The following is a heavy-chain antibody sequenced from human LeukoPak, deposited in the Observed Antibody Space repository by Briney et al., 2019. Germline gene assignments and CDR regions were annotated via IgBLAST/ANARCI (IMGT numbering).Heavy chain of an antibody. J-gene: IGHJ4*02. V-gene: IGHV4-39*07. CDR1: GGSISSSSYY. CDR3: ARGVLVGIAAAYFAY. D-gene: IGHD6-25*01. Sequence: SETLSLTCTVSGGSISSSSYYWGWIRQPPGKGLEWIGNIYYSGSTYYNLSLKSRVTISVDTSKNQFSLKPSSVTAADTAVYYCARGVLVGIAAAYFAYWGKGTLVTVPP. CDR2: IYYSGST.